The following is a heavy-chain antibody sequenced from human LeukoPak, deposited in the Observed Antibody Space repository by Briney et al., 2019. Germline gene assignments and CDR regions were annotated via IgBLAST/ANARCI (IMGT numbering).Heavy chain of an antibody. Sequence: SGTLSLTCTVSGGPISSGGYYWSWIRQHPGKGLEWIGYIYYSGSTYYNPSLKSRVTISVDTSKNQFSLKLSSVTAADTAVYYCARDTVTGTSTRAFDIWGQGTMVTVSS. V-gene: IGHV4-31*03. J-gene: IGHJ3*02. CDR3: ARDTVTGTSTRAFDI. CDR1: GGPISSGGYY. D-gene: IGHD1-1*01. CDR2: IYYSGST.